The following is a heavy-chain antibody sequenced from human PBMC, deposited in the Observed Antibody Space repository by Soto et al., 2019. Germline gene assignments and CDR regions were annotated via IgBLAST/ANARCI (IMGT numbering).Heavy chain of an antibody. J-gene: IGHJ4*02. Sequence: QVQLVESGGGVVQPGRSLRLSCAASGFTFSSYAMHWVRQAPGKGLEWVAVISYDGSNKYYADSVKGRFTISRDNSKNTLYLHMNSLRAEDTAVYYCASTDRSGGGVGYWGQGTLVTVSS. D-gene: IGHD6-19*01. V-gene: IGHV3-30-3*01. CDR3: ASTDRSGGGVGY. CDR2: ISYDGSNK. CDR1: GFTFSSYA.